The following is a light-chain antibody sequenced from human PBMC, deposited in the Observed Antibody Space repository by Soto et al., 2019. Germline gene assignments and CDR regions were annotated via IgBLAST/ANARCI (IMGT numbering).Light chain of an antibody. V-gene: IGKV1-6*01. J-gene: IGKJ1*01. CDR2: EAS. CDR3: LQDYVYPWT. Sequence: AIQVTQSPSSLSASVGDRVTISCRASQGIGNDLGWYQQKPGKAPKLLIYEASTLQTGVASRFSGSGSGTDFTLTLSSLQPEYFATYYCLQDYVYPWTFGQGNKVEVK. CDR1: QGIGND.